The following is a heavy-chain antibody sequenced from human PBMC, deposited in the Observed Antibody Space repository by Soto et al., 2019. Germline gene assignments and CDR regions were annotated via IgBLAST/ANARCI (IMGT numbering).Heavy chain of an antibody. V-gene: IGHV1-18*01. CDR1: GYTFISYG. Sequence: QVQLVQSGAEVKKPGASVKVSCKASGYTFISYGISWVRQAPGQGLEWMGWITIYNGNTNYAQKLKGRVTMTTDTSTSTAYMELRSLRSDDTAVYYCARVGDTYYYDSSGYQAGACHYWGQGTLVTVSS. CDR2: ITIYNGNT. D-gene: IGHD3-22*01. J-gene: IGHJ4*02. CDR3: ARVGDTYYYDSSGYQAGACHY.